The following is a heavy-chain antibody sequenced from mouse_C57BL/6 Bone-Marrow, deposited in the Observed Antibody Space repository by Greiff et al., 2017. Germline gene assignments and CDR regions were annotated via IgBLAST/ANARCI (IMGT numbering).Heavy chain of an antibody. J-gene: IGHJ4*01. CDR1: GFSFTSYG. CDR2: IWSGGST. D-gene: IGHD2-5*01. CDR3: ARNPYSNYPYYYAMDY. Sequence: QVHVKQSGPGLVQPSQSLSITCTVSGFSFTSYGVHWVRQSPGKGLEWLGVIWSGGSTDYNAAFISRLSISKDNSKSQVFFKMNSLQADDTAIYYCARNPYSNYPYYYAMDYWGQGTSVTVSS. V-gene: IGHV2-2*01.